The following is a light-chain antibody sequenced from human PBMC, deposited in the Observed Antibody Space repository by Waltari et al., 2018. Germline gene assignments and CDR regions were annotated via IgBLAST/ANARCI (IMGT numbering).Light chain of an antibody. CDR1: QSVSSN. V-gene: IGKV3-15*01. CDR2: GAS. Sequence: EIVMTQAPVTLSVSPGERATLFCRASQSVSSNLAWYQQKPGRGPRLLIDGASIRATGIPARFTGSGSGTEFTLTISRLQSEDFAVYFCQHYNNRPLTFGGGTKVEI. J-gene: IGKJ4*01. CDR3: QHYNNRPLT.